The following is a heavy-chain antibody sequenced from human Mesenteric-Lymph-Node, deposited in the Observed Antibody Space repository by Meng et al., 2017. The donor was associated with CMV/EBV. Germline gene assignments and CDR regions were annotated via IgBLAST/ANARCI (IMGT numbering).Heavy chain of an antibody. Sequence: SETLSLTCAVYGGSFSGYYWSWIRQPPGKGLEWIGEINHSGSTNYNPSLKSRVTISVDTSKNQFSLKLSSVTAADTAVYYCARCQQAPKLTAYYGMDVWGQGTTVTVSS. J-gene: IGHJ6*02. V-gene: IGHV4-34*01. CDR3: ARCQQAPKLTAYYGMDV. D-gene: IGHD1-7*01. CDR1: GGSFSGYY. CDR2: INHSGST.